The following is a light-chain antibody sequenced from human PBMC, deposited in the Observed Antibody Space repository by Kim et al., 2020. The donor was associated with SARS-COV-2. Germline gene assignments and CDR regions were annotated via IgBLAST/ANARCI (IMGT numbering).Light chain of an antibody. CDR3: KQITRNT. J-gene: IGKJ2*01. Sequence: AIQLTQSPSSLSASVGDRVTITCRASQGISSALARYQQKPGKAPRLLIYDASTLESGVPSRFSGSGSETDFTLTITSLQPEGFANYYCKQITRNTFGQGTKLEI. CDR2: DAS. CDR1: QGISSA. V-gene: IGKV1-13*02.